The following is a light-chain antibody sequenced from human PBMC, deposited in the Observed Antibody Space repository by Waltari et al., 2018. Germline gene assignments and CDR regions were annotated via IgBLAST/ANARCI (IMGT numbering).Light chain of an antibody. V-gene: IGKV1-9*01. CDR2: AAS. CDR1: QGVSSY. Sequence: DIQLTQSPSFLSASVGERVTITCRASQGVSSYLAWYQQKPGTAPKLLLYAASTLQSGVPSRFSGSGSGTEFTLTISSLQPEDCAAYYCQQLNSFPPTFGPGTKVDIK. J-gene: IGKJ3*01. CDR3: QQLNSFPPT.